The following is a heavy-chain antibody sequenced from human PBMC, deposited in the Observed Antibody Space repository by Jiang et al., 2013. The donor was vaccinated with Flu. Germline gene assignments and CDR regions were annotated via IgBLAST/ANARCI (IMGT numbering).Heavy chain of an antibody. Sequence: PPGKGLEWIGYIYYSGSTNYNPXLKSRVTISVDTSENQFSLKLSSVTAADTAVYYCARFATVTTSDYYYYYGMDVWGQGTTVTVSS. CDR3: ARFATVTTSDYYYYYGMDV. V-gene: IGHV4-59*13. D-gene: IGHD4-17*01. J-gene: IGHJ6*02. CDR2: IYYSGST.